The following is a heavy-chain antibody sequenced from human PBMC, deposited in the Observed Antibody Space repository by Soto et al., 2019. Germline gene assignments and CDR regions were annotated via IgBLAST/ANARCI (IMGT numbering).Heavy chain of an antibody. Sequence: EVHRLESGGGLVQPGGSLRLSCSASGFTFSSHDMIWVRQAPGKGLEWVSGVSGGGITSYADSEKGRFTISRDKSRNTLYLQMNSLRVEDTAVCYCVKGFWGDYWGQGTLVTVSS. D-gene: IGHD3-16*01. V-gene: IGHV3-23*01. CDR1: GFTFSSHD. CDR3: VKGFWGDY. J-gene: IGHJ4*02. CDR2: VSGGGIT.